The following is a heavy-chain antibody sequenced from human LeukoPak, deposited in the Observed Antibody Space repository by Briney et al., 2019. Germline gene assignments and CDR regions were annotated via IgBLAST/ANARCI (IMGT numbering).Heavy chain of an antibody. CDR1: GGSFSGYY. V-gene: IGHV4-34*01. J-gene: IGHJ5*02. CDR2: INHSGST. CDR3: ARETLTLEPIRITMVRGENWFDP. Sequence: PSESLSLTCAVYGGSFSGYYWSWIRQPPGKGLEWIGEINHSGSTNYNPSLKSRVTISVDTSKNQFSLKLSSVTAADTAVYYCARETLTLEPIRITMVRGENWFDPWGQGTLVTVSS. D-gene: IGHD3-10*01.